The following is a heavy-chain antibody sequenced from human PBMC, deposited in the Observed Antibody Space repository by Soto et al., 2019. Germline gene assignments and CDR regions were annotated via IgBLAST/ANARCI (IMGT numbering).Heavy chain of an antibody. CDR3: ARQGTAMVENGIDY. J-gene: IGHJ4*02. Sequence: SETLSLTCTVSGGSISSGGYYWSWIRQHPGKGLEWIGYIYYSGSTYYNPSLKSRVTISVDTSKNQFSLKLSSVTAADTAVYYCARQGTAMVENGIDYWGQGTLVTVSS. CDR2: IYYSGST. CDR1: GGSISSGGYY. V-gene: IGHV4-31*03. D-gene: IGHD5-18*01.